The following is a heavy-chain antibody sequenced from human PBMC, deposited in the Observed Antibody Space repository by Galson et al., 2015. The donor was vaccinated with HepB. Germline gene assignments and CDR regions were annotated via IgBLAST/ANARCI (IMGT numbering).Heavy chain of an antibody. CDR3: AKEGGFSYDERSNYYYGMDV. V-gene: IGHV3-11*01. J-gene: IGHJ6*02. CDR1: GFIFSDYY. Sequence: SLRLSCAASGFIFSDYYMSWIRQAPGKGLEWISYISSSGRMKYYADSRKGRFTIPRDNAKNSLYLQIDTLRAEDTAVYYCAKEGGFSYDERSNYYYGMDVWGQGTTVTVSS. CDR2: ISSSGRMK. D-gene: IGHD5-18*01.